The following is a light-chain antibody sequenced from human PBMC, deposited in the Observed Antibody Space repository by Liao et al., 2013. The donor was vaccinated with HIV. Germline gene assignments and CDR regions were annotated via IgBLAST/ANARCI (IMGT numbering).Light chain of an antibody. V-gene: IGLV3-21*04. Sequence: SYVLTQPPSVSVAPGKTARITCGGKNIGSKSVHWYQQKPGQAPVLVISHDTDRPSGIPARFSASNSGNTATLTISRVEAGDEADYYCQVWDTSSAHQVFGGGTKLTVL. CDR2: HDT. CDR3: QVWDTSSAHQV. CDR1: NIGSKS. J-gene: IGLJ3*02.